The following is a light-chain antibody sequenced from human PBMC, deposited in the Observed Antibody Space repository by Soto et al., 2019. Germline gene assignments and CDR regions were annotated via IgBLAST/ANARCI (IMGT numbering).Light chain of an antibody. CDR3: ETWDSSLRTVL. CDR1: STNIGNGH. J-gene: IGLJ2*01. CDR2: DND. Sequence: QSALTQPPSVSAAPGQQVSISCSGSSTNIGNGHVSWYQHLPGTAPKLLIYDNDKRPSGIPDRFSGSKSDTAATLGITGLQTGDEADYYCETWDSSLRTVLFGGGTKVTVL. V-gene: IGLV1-51*01.